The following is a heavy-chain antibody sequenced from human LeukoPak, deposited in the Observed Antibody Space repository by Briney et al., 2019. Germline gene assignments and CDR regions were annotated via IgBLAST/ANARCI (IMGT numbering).Heavy chain of an antibody. CDR3: ARDYGDLPFDY. Sequence: GGSLRLSCAASGFTFSSYSMNWVRQAPGKGLEWVSYISSSSSTIYYADSVKGRFTISRDNAKNSLYLQMNSLRAEDTAVYYCARDYGDLPFDYWGQGTLVTVSS. V-gene: IGHV3-48*01. D-gene: IGHD4-17*01. J-gene: IGHJ4*02. CDR2: ISSSSSTI. CDR1: GFTFSSYS.